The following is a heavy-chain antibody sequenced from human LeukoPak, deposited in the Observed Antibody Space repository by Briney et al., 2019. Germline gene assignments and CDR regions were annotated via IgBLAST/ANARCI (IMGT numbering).Heavy chain of an antibody. V-gene: IGHV3-53*01. CDR3: ARALGSGYPNYYYYYMDV. D-gene: IGHD3-22*01. CDR1: GFTVSNNY. CDR2: LYSGGST. J-gene: IGHJ6*03. Sequence: GGSLRLSCAASGFTVSNNYMSWVRQAPGKGLDGVSVLYSGGSTYYADSVKGRFTISRDNSKNTLFLQMNSLRAEDTAVYYCARALGSGYPNYYYYYMDVWGKGTTVTVSS.